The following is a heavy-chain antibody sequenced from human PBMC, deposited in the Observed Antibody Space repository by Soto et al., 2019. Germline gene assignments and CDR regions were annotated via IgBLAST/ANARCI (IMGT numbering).Heavy chain of an antibody. CDR3: ARQTTSGIIDMDV. Sequence: ASVKVSCKASGYTFTSYGISCVRQAPGQGLEWMGWISAYNGNTNYAQKLQGRVTMTTDTSTSTAYMELRSLRSDDTAVYYCARQTTSGIIDMDVWGQGTTVNVSS. CDR2: ISAYNGNT. D-gene: IGHD3-10*01. J-gene: IGHJ6*02. V-gene: IGHV1-18*01. CDR1: GYTFTSYG.